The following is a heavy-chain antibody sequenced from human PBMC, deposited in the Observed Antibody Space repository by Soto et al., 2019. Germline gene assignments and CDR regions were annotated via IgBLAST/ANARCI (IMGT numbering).Heavy chain of an antibody. CDR3: ARKVVGSTSRPDYWYFDL. CDR1: GFTVINYA. CDR2: ISGGGDAT. D-gene: IGHD2-21*01. Sequence: EVQLLESGGNSVQPGGSVRLACAGSGFTVINYAMNWVRQSPGKGLEWVSTISGGGDATVFADCVRGRFTFSRDNSKNTVTLQMNSLGVDDTAVYYCARKVVGSTSRPDYWYFDLWGRGTLVTVSS. V-gene: IGHV3-23*01. J-gene: IGHJ2*01.